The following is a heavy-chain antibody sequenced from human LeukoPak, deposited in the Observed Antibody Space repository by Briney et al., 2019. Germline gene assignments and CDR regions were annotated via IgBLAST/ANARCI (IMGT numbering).Heavy chain of an antibody. CDR3: ARDPYGDYETWFDP. Sequence: PGGSLRLSCAASGFTFSSYWMSWVRQASGKGLEWVANIKQDGSEKYYVDSVKGRFTISRDNAKNSLYLQMNSLRAEDTAVYYCARDPYGDYETWFDPWGQGTLVTVSS. D-gene: IGHD4-17*01. CDR1: GFTFSSYW. CDR2: IKQDGSEK. J-gene: IGHJ5*02. V-gene: IGHV3-7*03.